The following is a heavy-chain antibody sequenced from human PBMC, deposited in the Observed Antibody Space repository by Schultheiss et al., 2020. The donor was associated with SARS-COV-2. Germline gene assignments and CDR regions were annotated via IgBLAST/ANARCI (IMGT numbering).Heavy chain of an antibody. CDR2: ISSSGSTI. D-gene: IGHD1-26*01. V-gene: IGHV3-48*04. J-gene: IGHJ4*02. CDR3: AREGPKWELEY. CDR1: GFTFSSYG. Sequence: GGSLRLSCAASGFTFSSYGMHWVRQAPGKGLEWVSYISSSGSTIYYADSVKGRFTISRDNAKNSLYLQMNSLRAEDTAVYYCAREGPKWELEYWGQGTLVTVSS.